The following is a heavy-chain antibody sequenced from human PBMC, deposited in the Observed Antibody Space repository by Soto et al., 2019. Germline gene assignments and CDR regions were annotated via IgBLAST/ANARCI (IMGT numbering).Heavy chain of an antibody. Sequence: EVQLVESGGGLVKPGGSLRLSCAASGFTFSSYSMNWVRQAPGKGLEWVSSISSSSSYIYYADSVKGRFTISSDNAKNSLYLQMNSLRAEDTAVYYCASGRLHLFDYWGQGTLVTVSS. CDR2: ISSSSSYI. CDR1: GFTFSSYS. J-gene: IGHJ4*02. V-gene: IGHV3-21*01. CDR3: ASGRLHLFDY.